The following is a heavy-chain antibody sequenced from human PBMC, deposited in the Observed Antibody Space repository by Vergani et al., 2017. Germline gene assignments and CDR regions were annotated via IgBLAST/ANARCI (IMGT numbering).Heavy chain of an antibody. V-gene: IGHV4-61*02. J-gene: IGHJ4*02. CDR2: IYTSGST. CDR3: ARDRYHDSSGYYVPGDY. D-gene: IGHD3-22*01. Sequence: QVQLQESGPGLVKPSQTLSLTCTVSGGSISSGSYYWSWIRQPAGKGLEWIGRIYTSGSTNYNPSLKSRVTISVDTSKNPFSLKLSSVTAADTAVYYCARDRYHDSSGYYVPGDYWGQGTLVTVSS. CDR1: GGSISSGSYY.